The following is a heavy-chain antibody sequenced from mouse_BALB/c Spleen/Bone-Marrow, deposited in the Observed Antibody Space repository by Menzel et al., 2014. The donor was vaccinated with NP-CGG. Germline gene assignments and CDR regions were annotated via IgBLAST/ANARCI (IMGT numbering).Heavy chain of an antibody. CDR1: GFTFSSYG. CDR2: INTNGGNT. Sequence: EVQGVESGGGLVRPGGSLKLSCAASGFTFSSYGMSWVRQTPDKRLELVATINTNGGNTYYPDSVKGRFTISRDNAKNTLYLQMSSLKSEDTAMYYCARGLDYWGQGTTLTVSS. V-gene: IGHV5-6-3*01. J-gene: IGHJ2*01. CDR3: ARGLDY.